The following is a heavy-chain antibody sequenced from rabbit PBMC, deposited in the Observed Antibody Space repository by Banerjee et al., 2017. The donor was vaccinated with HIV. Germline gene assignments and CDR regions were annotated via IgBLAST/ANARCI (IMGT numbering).Heavy chain of an antibody. CDR3: ARDLAGVIGWNFSL. Sequence: QSLEESGGGLVQPEGSLTLTCTASGFSFSNKYVMCWVRQAPGKGLEWIACIGAGSSGTTYYASWAKGRFTISKTSSTTVTLQMTSLTAADTATYFCARDLAGVIGWNFSLWGPGTLVTVS. CDR2: IGAGSSGTT. J-gene: IGHJ4*01. CDR1: GFSFSNKYV. V-gene: IGHV1S40*01. D-gene: IGHD4-1*01.